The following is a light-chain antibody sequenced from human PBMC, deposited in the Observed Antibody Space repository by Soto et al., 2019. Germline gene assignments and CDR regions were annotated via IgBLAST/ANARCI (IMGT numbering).Light chain of an antibody. V-gene: IGKV3-11*01. CDR2: DAS. CDR1: QRVSSY. Sequence: EIVLTQSPATLSLSPGERATLSCMASQRVSSYLAWYQQKPGQAPRLLIYDASNRATSIPARFSGSGSGTNFTLTISSLDPEDFAVYYCQQRSNLPPTFGGGTKVEIK. CDR3: QQRSNLPPT. J-gene: IGKJ4*01.